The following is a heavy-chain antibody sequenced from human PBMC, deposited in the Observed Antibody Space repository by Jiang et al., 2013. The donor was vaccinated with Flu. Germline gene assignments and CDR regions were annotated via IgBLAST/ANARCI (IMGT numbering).Heavy chain of an antibody. J-gene: IGHJ4*02. CDR3: ARDMAGYYYFDY. Sequence: GSGLVKPSETLSLTCAVSHYSISSGYYWGWIRQPPGKGLEWIGSIYHSGSTYYNPSLKSRVTISVDTSKNQFSLKLSSVTAADTAVYYCARDMAGYYYFDYWGQGTLGHRLL. V-gene: IGHV4-38-2*02. CDR1: HYSISSGYY. D-gene: IGHD3-9*01. CDR2: IYHSGST.